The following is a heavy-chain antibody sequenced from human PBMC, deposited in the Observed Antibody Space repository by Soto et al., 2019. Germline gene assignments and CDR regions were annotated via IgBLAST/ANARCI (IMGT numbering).Heavy chain of an antibody. Sequence: VQLVESGGGLVQPGGSLRLSCAASGFTFSSYWMSWVRQAPGKGLEWVANIKQDGSEKYYVDSVKGRFTISRDNAKNSLYLQMNSLRAEDTAVYYCARDTSRGYCSSTSCSFDYWGQGTLVTVSS. D-gene: IGHD2-2*01. J-gene: IGHJ4*02. CDR2: IKQDGSEK. V-gene: IGHV3-7*01. CDR1: GFTFSSYW. CDR3: ARDTSRGYCSSTSCSFDY.